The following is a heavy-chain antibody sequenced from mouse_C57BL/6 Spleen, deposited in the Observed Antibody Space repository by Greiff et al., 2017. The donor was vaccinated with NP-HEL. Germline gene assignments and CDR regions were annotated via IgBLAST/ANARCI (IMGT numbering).Heavy chain of an antibody. D-gene: IGHD1-1*01. J-gene: IGHJ4*01. CDR2: IDPSDSYT. CDR3: ARGGTVIYYAMDY. CDR1: GYTFTSYW. Sequence: QVQLKQPGAELVMPGASVKLSCKASGYTFTSYWMHWVKQRPGQGLEWIGEIDPSDSYTNYNQKFKGKSTLTVDKSSSTAYMQLSSLTSEDSAVYYCARGGTVIYYAMDYWGQGTSVTVSS. V-gene: IGHV1-69*01.